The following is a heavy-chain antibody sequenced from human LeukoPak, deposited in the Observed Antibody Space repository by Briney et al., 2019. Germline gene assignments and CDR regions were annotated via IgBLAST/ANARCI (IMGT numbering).Heavy chain of an antibody. J-gene: IGHJ3*02. CDR2: INPNSGGT. Sequence: ASLKVSCKASGYTFVGYFMPWVPQAPGHGLKGMGRINPNSGGTNYAQRFQGRVSMTRDTSITTAYMELSRLRSDDTAIYYCARGGYYDSRGSSDAFDIWGQGTMVTVSS. CDR3: ARGGYYDSRGSSDAFDI. CDR1: GYTFVGYF. V-gene: IGHV1-2*06. D-gene: IGHD3-22*01.